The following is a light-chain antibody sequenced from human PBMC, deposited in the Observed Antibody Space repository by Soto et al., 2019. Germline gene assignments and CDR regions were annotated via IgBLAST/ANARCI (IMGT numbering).Light chain of an antibody. CDR1: QSAGNF. Sequence: EIVMTQSPATLSVSPGETASLSCRASQSAGNFLAWYQQKPGQAPRLLIYYISTRATGIPARFSGSGSGTEFTLTIHSLQSEDSAVYYCQQHNQWRITFGQATRLESK. J-gene: IGKJ5*01. CDR2: YIS. CDR3: QQHNQWRIT. V-gene: IGKV3D-15*01.